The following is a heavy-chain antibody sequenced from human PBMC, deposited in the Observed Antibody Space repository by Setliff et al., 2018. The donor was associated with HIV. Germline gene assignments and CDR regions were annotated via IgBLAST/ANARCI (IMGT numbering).Heavy chain of an antibody. V-gene: IGHV3-21*06. CDR1: GFTFTYYT. Sequence: PGGSLSLSCAASGFTFTYYTMNWVRQAPGKGLEWVSASSPNGTDTYYADSIKDRFTISRDNVNNFVTLQMTTLTADDTAIYFCTKNWNCDDWGPGTLVTVSS. D-gene: IGHD3-3*01. J-gene: IGHJ4*02. CDR2: SSPNGTDT. CDR3: TKNWNCDD.